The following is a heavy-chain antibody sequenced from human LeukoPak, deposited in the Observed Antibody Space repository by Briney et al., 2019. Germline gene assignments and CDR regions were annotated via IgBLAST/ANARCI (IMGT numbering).Heavy chain of an antibody. D-gene: IGHD1-26*01. Sequence: SETLSLTCTVSGYSISSGYYWGWIRQPPGKGLEWIGSIYHSGSTYYNPSLKSRVTISVDTSKNQFSLKLSSVTAADTAVYYCARWDFGGATIRHSDYWGQGTLVTVSS. CDR1: GYSISSGYY. CDR3: ARWDFGGATIRHSDY. J-gene: IGHJ4*02. V-gene: IGHV4-38-2*02. CDR2: IYHSGST.